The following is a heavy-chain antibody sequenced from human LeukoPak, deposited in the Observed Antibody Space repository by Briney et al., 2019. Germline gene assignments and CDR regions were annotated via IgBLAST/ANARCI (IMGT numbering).Heavy chain of an antibody. V-gene: IGHV1-18*01. D-gene: IGHD1-26*01. Sequence: ASVKVSCKASGYTFTSYGISWVRQAPGQGLEWMGWISAYNGNTDYAQKLQGRVTMTTDTSTSTAYMELRSLRSDDTAVYYCAKEVVVGATKGYWGQGTLVTVSS. CDR3: AKEVVVGATKGY. J-gene: IGHJ4*02. CDR2: ISAYNGNT. CDR1: GYTFTSYG.